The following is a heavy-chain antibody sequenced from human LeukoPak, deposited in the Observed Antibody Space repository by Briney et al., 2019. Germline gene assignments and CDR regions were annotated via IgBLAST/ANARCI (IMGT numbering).Heavy chain of an antibody. Sequence: PGGSLRLSCAASGFTFSSYSMNWVRQAPGKGLEWVSSISSSSSYIYYADSVKGRFTISRDNSKNTLYLQMNGLRAEDTAVYYCAKEDYGSGSLGLDYWGQGTLVTVSS. CDR2: ISSSSSYI. D-gene: IGHD3-10*01. CDR1: GFTFSSYS. CDR3: AKEDYGSGSLGLDY. V-gene: IGHV3-21*01. J-gene: IGHJ4*02.